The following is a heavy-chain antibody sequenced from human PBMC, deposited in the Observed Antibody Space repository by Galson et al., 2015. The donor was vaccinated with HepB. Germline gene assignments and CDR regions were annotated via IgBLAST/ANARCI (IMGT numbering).Heavy chain of an antibody. Sequence: SLRLSCAASGFTFSSYAMHWVRRAPGKGLEWVAVISYDGSNKYYADSVKGRFTISRDNSKNTLYLQMNSLRAEDTAVYYCAKDREIFGIGYCMDVWGKGTTVTVSS. CDR2: ISYDGSNK. V-gene: IGHV3-30*04. D-gene: IGHD3-3*01. CDR3: AKDREIFGIGYCMDV. CDR1: GFTFSSYA. J-gene: IGHJ6*03.